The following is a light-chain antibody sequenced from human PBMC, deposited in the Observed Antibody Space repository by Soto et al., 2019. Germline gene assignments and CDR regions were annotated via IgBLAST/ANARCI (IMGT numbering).Light chain of an antibody. J-gene: IGKJ2*01. CDR1: QSVSKNY. V-gene: IGKV3-20*01. CDR2: GSS. CDR3: QQYGSSPPYT. Sequence: EVVLTQSPGTLSLSPGERATLSCRASQSVSKNYFAWYQQKPGQAPRLLIFGSSDRATGIPDRFSGSGYRTDFTLTVGSLGPGDFAVYYCQQYGSSPPYTFGQGTKLEIK.